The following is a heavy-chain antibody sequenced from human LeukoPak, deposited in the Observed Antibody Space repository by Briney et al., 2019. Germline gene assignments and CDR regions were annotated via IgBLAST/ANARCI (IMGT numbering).Heavy chain of an antibody. CDR2: FDPEDGET. CDR1: GYTLTELS. V-gene: IGHV1-24*01. CDR3: ATPMGGYDYFQSNY. J-gene: IGHJ4*02. D-gene: IGHD5-12*01. Sequence: ASVKVSCKVSGYTLTELSMHWVRQAPGKGLEWMGGFDPEDGETIYAQKFQGRVTMTEDTSTDTAYMELSSLRSEDTAVYYCATPMGGYDYFQSNYWGQETLVTVSS.